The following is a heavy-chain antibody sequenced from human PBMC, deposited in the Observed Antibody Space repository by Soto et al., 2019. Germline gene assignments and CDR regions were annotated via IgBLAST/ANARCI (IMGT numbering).Heavy chain of an antibody. J-gene: IGHJ4*02. D-gene: IGHD3-10*01. CDR2: ISDSGST. V-gene: IGHV4-59*01. CDR1: GGSISSYY. CDR3: ARKEYYFDY. Sequence: SETLSLTCTVSGGSISSYYCTWIRQPPGKGLEWIGYISDSGSTNYNPSLKSRVTISVDTSKNQFSLKLSSVTAADTAVYYCARKEYYFDYWGQGTLVTVSS.